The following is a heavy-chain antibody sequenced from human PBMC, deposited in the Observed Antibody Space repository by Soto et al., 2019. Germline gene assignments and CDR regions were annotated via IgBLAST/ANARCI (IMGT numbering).Heavy chain of an antibody. CDR2: ISYDGSNK. V-gene: IGHV3-30-3*01. CDR3: ARDLNWVVVTSNDAFDI. J-gene: IGHJ3*02. Sequence: GGSLRLSCAASGFTFSSYAMHWVRQAPGKGLEWVAVISYDGSNKYYADSVKGRFTISRDNSKNTLYLQMNSLRAEDTAVYYCARDLNWVVVTSNDAFDIWGQGTMVTVSS. D-gene: IGHD3-22*01. CDR1: GFTFSSYA.